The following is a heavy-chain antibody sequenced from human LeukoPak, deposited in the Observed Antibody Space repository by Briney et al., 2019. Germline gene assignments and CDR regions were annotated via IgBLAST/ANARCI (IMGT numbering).Heavy chain of an antibody. D-gene: IGHD7-27*01. CDR3: ARRKKDLTGLSPRTGLFDY. CDR1: GGSLSGSY. V-gene: IGHV4-34*01. Sequence: SETLSLTCSIYGGSLSGSYGGRVRQPPGKGLEWSGEINDNGSTNYNPSLKSPVTVSVDTPKNQSSMKLSSVTAAHTAVYYCARRKKDLTGLSPRTGLFDYWGQGTLVTVSS. J-gene: IGHJ4*02. CDR2: INDNGST.